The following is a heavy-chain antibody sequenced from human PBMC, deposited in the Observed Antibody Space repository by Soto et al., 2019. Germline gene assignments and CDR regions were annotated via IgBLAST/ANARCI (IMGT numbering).Heavy chain of an antibody. J-gene: IGHJ4*02. D-gene: IGHD3-9*01. CDR3: AKALVKTSTLSAD. Sequence: HVQLVESGGGVVQPGRSLRLSCAVSGFNFSSYGMHWVRQAPGKGLEWVAVISYDGSHKASADSVKGRFAISRDNCKNQLLLQVNSLRVEGTVVYYCAKALVKTSTLSADWGQGTLVTVSS. CDR1: GFNFSSYG. V-gene: IGHV3-30*18. CDR2: ISYDGSHK.